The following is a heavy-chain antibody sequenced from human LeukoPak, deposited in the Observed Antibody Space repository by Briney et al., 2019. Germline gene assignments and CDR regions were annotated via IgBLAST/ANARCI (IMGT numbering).Heavy chain of an antibody. Sequence: SGVSLRLSCSASGFTFSSYAMHWVRQAPGKGLEYVSAISSNGGSTYYADSVKGRFTISRDNSKNTLYLQMSSLRAEDTAVYYCVKGVWTLSDFWSGYHLGYFDYWGQGTLVTVSS. CDR1: GFTFSSYA. CDR3: VKGVWTLSDFWSGYHLGYFDY. CDR2: ISSNGGST. V-gene: IGHV3-64D*06. J-gene: IGHJ4*02. D-gene: IGHD3-3*01.